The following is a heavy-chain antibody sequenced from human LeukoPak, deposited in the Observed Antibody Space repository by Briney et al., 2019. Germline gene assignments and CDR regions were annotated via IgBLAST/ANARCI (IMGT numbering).Heavy chain of an antibody. J-gene: IGHJ5*02. CDR2: MNPNSGNT. V-gene: IGHV1-8*01. CDR1: GYTFTSYD. CDR3: ARAPTAGGDKAMVTGYWFDP. D-gene: IGHD5-18*01. Sequence: ASVKVSCKASGYTFTSYDINWVRQATGQGLEWMGWMNPNSGNTGYAQKFQGRVTMTRNTSISTAYMELSSLRSEDTAVYYCARAPTAGGDKAMVTGYWFDPWGQGTLVTVSS.